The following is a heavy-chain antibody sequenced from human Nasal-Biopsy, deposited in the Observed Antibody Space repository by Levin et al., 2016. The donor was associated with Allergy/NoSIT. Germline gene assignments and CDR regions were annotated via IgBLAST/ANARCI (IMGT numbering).Heavy chain of an antibody. CDR2: YDLEDRAI. CDR3: AAVHVSNHVNLWVGELPNY. J-gene: IGHJ4*02. Sequence: ASVKVSCKVSGYSLTGLCIHWVRLASGKGLEWMGGYDLEDRAIIYAPKFQGRITVTEDASTDTAYLKLSGLRSDDTAVYYCAAVHVSNHVNLWVGELPNYWGQGTLVNVSP. V-gene: IGHV1-24*01. CDR1: GYSLTGLC. D-gene: IGHD3-10*01.